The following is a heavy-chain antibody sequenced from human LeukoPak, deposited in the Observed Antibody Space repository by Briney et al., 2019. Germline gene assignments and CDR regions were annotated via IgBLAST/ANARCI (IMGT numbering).Heavy chain of an antibody. CDR2: ISSSSSTI. Sequence: GGSLRLSCAASGFTFSSYSMNWVRQAPGKGLEWVSYISSSSSTIYYADSVKGRFTISRDNAKNSLYLQMNSLRAEDTAAYYCARDGPGWELPPSFDYWGQGTLVTVSS. CDR3: ARDGPGWELPPSFDY. J-gene: IGHJ4*02. V-gene: IGHV3-48*04. CDR1: GFTFSSYS. D-gene: IGHD1-26*01.